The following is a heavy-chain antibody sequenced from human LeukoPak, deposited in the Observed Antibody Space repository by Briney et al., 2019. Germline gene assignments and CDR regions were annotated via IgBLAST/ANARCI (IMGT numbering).Heavy chain of an antibody. D-gene: IGHD3-3*01. CDR3: ARVITVFGGFDP. CDR1: GFTFSSYS. V-gene: IGHV3-53*01. CDR2: IYGGGIT. Sequence: GGSLRLSCVASGFTFSSYSMTWVRQAPGRGLEWVSVIYGGGITYYADSVRGRFTISRDYSNNTLYLQMNNVRADDTAVYYCARVITVFGGFDPWGQGTLVTVSS. J-gene: IGHJ5*02.